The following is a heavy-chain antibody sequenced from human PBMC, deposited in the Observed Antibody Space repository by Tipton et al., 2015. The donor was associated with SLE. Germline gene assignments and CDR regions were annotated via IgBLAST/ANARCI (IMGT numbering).Heavy chain of an antibody. J-gene: IGHJ3*02. CDR2: IYYSGST. CDR3: ARGVSYYDSSAHI. Sequence: TLSLTCTVSGGSISSYYWSWIRQPPGKGLEWIGYIYYSGSTYYNPSLKSRVTISVDTSKNQFSLKLSSVTAADTAVYYCARGVSYYDSSAHIWGQGTMVTVSS. CDR1: GGSISSYY. D-gene: IGHD3-22*01. V-gene: IGHV4-59*01.